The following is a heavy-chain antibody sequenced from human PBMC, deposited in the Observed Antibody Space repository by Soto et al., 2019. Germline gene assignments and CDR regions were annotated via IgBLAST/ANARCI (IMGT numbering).Heavy chain of an antibody. V-gene: IGHV1-3*01. D-gene: IGHD6-13*01. CDR3: VRRHVSATGIDWFDP. J-gene: IGHJ5*02. CDR2: INAANGDT. Sequence: ASVKVSCKASGYIFTSYGIHWVRQAPGQRLEWTGWINAANGDTKYSPKFQGRVTITRDTSASTAYMELSSLLSEDTAVYYCVRRHVSATGIDWFDPWGQGTLVTVSS. CDR1: GYIFTSYG.